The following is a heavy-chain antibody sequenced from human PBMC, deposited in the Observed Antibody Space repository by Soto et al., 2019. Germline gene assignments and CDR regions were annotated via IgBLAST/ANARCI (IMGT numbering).Heavy chain of an antibody. D-gene: IGHD2-8*01. V-gene: IGHV4-30-2*01. Sequence: SETLSLTCAVSGGSINSGGYSWSWTRQPPGKGLEWIGYLYYGGATYSKPSLKSRVSISVDWSKNQFSLKLNSVTAADTAVYYCARTFTSMGLFDYWGPGTLVTVSS. CDR2: LYYGGAT. CDR1: GGSINSGGYS. J-gene: IGHJ4*02. CDR3: ARTFTSMGLFDY.